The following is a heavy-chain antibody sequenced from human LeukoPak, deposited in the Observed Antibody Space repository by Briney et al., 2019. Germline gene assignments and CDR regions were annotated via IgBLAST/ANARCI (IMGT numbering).Heavy chain of an antibody. V-gene: IGHV3-23*01. Sequence: GGSLRLSCAASGFIFSTYAMNWVRQAPGKGLEWVSTISGSGGSTYYADSVKGRFTISRDNAKNTLYLQMSSLRVDDTAVYYCAKAASSSWPSYYYGMDVWGQGTTVTVSS. J-gene: IGHJ6*02. CDR3: AKAASSSWPSYYYGMDV. CDR2: ISGSGGST. CDR1: GFIFSTYA. D-gene: IGHD6-13*01.